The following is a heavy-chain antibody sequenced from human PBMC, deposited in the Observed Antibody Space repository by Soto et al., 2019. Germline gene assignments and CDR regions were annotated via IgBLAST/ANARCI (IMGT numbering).Heavy chain of an antibody. CDR3: AESPEWPNRYFDY. J-gene: IGHJ4*02. D-gene: IGHD3-3*01. CDR1: RFTFSSYA. CDR2: ITANSGST. V-gene: IGHV3-23*01. Sequence: GRSLRLSCAPSRFTFSSYAMVCVRQAPGKWLEWVSTITANSGSTAYGDSVTGRFTISRDNSKCTLYLQMNSLRFEHTAAYYSAESPEWPNRYFDYWGQGTMGTASS.